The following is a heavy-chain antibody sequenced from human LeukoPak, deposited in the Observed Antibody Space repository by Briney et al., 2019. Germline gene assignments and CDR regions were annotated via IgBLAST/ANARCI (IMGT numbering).Heavy chain of an antibody. J-gene: IGHJ4*02. V-gene: IGHV3-11*01. Sequence: GGSLRLSCAASGFTFSDYYTSWIRQAPGKGLERVSYISSSGSTIYYADSVKGRFTISRDNAKNSLYLQMNSLRAEDTAVYYCARGYSGSYYELDYWGQGTLVTVSS. D-gene: IGHD1-26*01. CDR3: ARGYSGSYYELDY. CDR2: ISSSGSTI. CDR1: GFTFSDYY.